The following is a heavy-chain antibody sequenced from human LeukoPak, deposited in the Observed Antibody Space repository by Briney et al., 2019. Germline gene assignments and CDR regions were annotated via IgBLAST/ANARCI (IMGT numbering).Heavy chain of an antibody. V-gene: IGHV1-69*02. CDR2: IIPILGIA. J-gene: IGHJ4*02. D-gene: IGHD3-22*01. CDR3: ARHYYDSSGYIDY. Sequence: ISXXRQAPGQXRXWMGRIIPILGIANYAQKFQGRVTITADKSTSTAYMELSSLRSEDTAVYYCARHYYDSSGYIDYWGQGTLVTVSS.